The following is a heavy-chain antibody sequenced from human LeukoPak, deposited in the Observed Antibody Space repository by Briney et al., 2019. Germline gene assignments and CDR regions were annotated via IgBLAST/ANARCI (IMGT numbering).Heavy chain of an antibody. Sequence: SQTLSLTCTVSGGSISSGGYSWSWVRQHPGKGLEWIGYIYYSGSTYYNPSLKSRVTISVDTSKNQFSLKLSSVTAADTAVYYCARVQLPFALAIDYWGQGTLVTVSS. CDR1: GGSISSGGYS. CDR2: IYYSGST. V-gene: IGHV4-31*03. J-gene: IGHJ4*02. CDR3: ARVQLPFALAIDY. D-gene: IGHD1-7*01.